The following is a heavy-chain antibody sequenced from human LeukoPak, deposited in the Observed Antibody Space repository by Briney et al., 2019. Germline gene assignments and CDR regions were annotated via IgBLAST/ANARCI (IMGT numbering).Heavy chain of an antibody. V-gene: IGHV1-18*01. D-gene: IGHD6-19*01. CDR1: GYTFTSYG. CDR2: ISAYNGNT. Sequence: ASVKVSCKASGYTFTSYGISWVRQAPGQGLEWMGWISAYNGNTNYAQKLQGRVTMTTDTSTSTAYMELRSLRSDDTAVYYCARELMIAVAGTAFDYWGQGTLVTVSS. CDR3: ARELMIAVAGTAFDY. J-gene: IGHJ4*02.